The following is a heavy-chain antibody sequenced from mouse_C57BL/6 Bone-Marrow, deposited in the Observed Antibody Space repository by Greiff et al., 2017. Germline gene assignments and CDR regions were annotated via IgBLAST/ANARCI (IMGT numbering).Heavy chain of an antibody. Sequence: EVHLVESGGGLVKPGGSLKLSCAASGFTFSDYGMHWVRQAPEQGLEWVAYISSGSSTIYYADTVKGRFTISRDNAKNTLFLQMTSLRSEDTAMYYCARYWDWDYWGQGTTLTVSS. V-gene: IGHV5-17*01. CDR3: ARYWDWDY. CDR1: GFTFSDYG. J-gene: IGHJ2*01. CDR2: ISSGSSTI. D-gene: IGHD4-1*01.